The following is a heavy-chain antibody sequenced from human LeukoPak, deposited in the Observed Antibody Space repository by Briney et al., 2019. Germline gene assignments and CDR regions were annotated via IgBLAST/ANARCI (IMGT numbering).Heavy chain of an antibody. CDR3: AREGVAGDNWFDP. CDR1: GDSVSSDGAS. J-gene: IGHJ5*02. D-gene: IGHD6-19*01. Sequence: SQTLLLTCAISGDSVSSDGASWNWIRQSPSRGLEWLGRTYYRSKWYNDYAISLKSRITINPDTSKNQFSLQLNSVSPEDTAMYWCAREGVAGDNWFDPWGQGTLVTVSS. V-gene: IGHV6-1*01. CDR2: TYYRSKWYN.